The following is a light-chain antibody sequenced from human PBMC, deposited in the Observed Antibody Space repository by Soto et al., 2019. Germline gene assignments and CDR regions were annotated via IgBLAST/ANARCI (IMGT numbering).Light chain of an antibody. CDR2: SNS. Sequence: QSVLTQPPSASGTPGQRVTISCSGSSSNIGSNTVTWYQQFPGTAPKLLIYSNSQRPSGVPDRFSGSKSGTSASLAISGLQSEDEADYYCAAWDDSLSGSWVFGGGTKVTVL. CDR1: SSNIGSNT. J-gene: IGLJ3*02. CDR3: AAWDDSLSGSWV. V-gene: IGLV1-44*01.